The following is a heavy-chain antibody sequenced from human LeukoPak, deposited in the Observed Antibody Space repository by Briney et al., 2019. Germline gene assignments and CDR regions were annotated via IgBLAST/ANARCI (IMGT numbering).Heavy chain of an antibody. D-gene: IGHD6-6*01. CDR1: GFTFSSYA. CDR3: AKVGYSGSPRGAFDI. V-gene: IGHV3-23*01. J-gene: IGHJ3*02. CDR2: IGVSGGST. Sequence: GSLRLSCAASGFTFSSYAMSWVRQAPGKGPEWVSAIGVSGGSTYYADSVKGRFTISRDNSKSTLYLQMNSLRAEDTAIYYCAKVGYSGSPRGAFDIWGQGTMVTVSS.